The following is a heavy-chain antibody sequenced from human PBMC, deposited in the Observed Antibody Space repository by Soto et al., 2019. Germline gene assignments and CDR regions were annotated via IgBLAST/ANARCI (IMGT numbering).Heavy chain of an antibody. Sequence: GXSLRLSCAASGFTFSSYALHWFRQAPGKGLEWVAVISYDGSNKYYADSVKGRFTISRDNSKNTLYLQMNSLRAEDTAVYYCARDDWYYYYGMDVWGQGTTVTVSS. CDR3: ARDDWYYYYGMDV. J-gene: IGHJ6*02. CDR2: ISYDGSNK. D-gene: IGHD3-9*01. V-gene: IGHV3-30-3*01. CDR1: GFTFSSYA.